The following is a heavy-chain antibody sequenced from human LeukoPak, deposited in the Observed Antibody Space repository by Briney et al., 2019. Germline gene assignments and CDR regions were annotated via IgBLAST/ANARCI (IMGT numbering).Heavy chain of an antibody. V-gene: IGHV1-69*05. CDR3: ARSSGTAMVLIY. D-gene: IGHD5-18*01. Sequence: SVKVSCKASGGTFSSYAISWVRQAPGQGLEWMGGIIPIFGTANYAQKFQGRVAITTDESTSTAYMELSSLRSEDTAVYYCARSSGTAMVLIYWGQGTLVTVSS. CDR1: GGTFSSYA. J-gene: IGHJ4*02. CDR2: IIPIFGTA.